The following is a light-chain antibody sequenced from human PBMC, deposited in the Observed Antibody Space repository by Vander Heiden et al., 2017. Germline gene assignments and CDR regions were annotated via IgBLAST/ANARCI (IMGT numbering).Light chain of an antibody. CDR3: SSYAGTITVV. J-gene: IGLJ2*01. Sequence: QSALPQPASVAGSLAPSITISCTGTSDDVGGYDQVSWFQQHPAKAPKLIIYEVTNRPSGVSSRFSGAKSGNTASLTISGLRAEDEADYHCSSYAGTITVVFGGGTKLTVL. CDR2: EVT. V-gene: IGLV2-14*01. CDR1: SDDVGGYDQ.